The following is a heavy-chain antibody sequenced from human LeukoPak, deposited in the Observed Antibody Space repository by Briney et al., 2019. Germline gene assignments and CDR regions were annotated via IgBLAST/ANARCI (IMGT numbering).Heavy chain of an antibody. D-gene: IGHD4/OR15-4a*01. CDR2: IKKDGSEK. V-gene: IGHV3-7*01. J-gene: IGHJ4*02. CDR1: GFTFSSHW. CDR3: ARRAGAYSHPYDY. Sequence: SGGSLRLSCAASGFTFSSHWMSWVRQAPGKGPEWVANIKKDGSEKYYVDAVKGRFTISRDNAKTSLYLQMNSLRAEDTAVYYCARRAGAYSHPYDYWGQGTLVTVSS.